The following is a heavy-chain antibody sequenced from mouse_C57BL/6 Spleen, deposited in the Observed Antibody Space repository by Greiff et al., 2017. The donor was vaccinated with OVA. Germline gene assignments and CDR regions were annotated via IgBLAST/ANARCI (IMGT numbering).Heavy chain of an antibody. D-gene: IGHD1-1*01. V-gene: IGHV1-61*01. CDR1: GYTFTSYW. CDR3: ARREGYYYGSGYYAMDY. CDR2: IYPSDSET. Sequence: QVQLQQPGAELVRPGSSVKLSCKASGYTFTSYWMDWVKQRPGQGLEWIGNIYPSDSETHYNQKFKDKATLTVDNSSSTAYMQLSSLTSEDSAVYYCARREGYYYGSGYYAMDYWGQGTSVTVSS. J-gene: IGHJ4*01.